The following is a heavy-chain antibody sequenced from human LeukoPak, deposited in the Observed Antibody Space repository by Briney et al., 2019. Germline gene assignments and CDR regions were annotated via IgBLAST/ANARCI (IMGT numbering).Heavy chain of an antibody. D-gene: IGHD3-16*02. CDR3: ARHRTFGGVIADNWFDP. CDR2: IYHSGST. Sequence: SETLSLTCAVSGYSISSGYYWGWIRQPPGKGLEWIGSIYHSGSTYYNPSLKSRVTISVDTSKNQFSLKLSSVTAADTAVYYCARHRTFGGVIADNWFDPWGQGTLVTVSS. J-gene: IGHJ5*02. CDR1: GYSISSGYY. V-gene: IGHV4-38-2*01.